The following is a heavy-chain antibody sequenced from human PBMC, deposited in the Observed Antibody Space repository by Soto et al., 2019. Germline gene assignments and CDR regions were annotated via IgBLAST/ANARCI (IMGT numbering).Heavy chain of an antibody. J-gene: IGHJ4*02. D-gene: IGHD6-19*01. Sequence: GASVKVSCKASGGGNLRDYRTTWVRRAPGQGLEWMGRIIPKLGSANYAQKFQGRVTITADKSTSTAYMELSSLRSEDTAVYYCASPGIAVAGPQPFDYWGQGTLVTVSS. CDR2: IIPKLGSA. CDR3: ASPGIAVAGPQPFDY. CDR1: GGGNLRDYR. V-gene: IGHV1-69*08.